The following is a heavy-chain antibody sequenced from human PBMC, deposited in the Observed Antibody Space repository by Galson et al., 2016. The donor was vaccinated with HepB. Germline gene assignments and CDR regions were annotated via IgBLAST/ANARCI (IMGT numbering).Heavy chain of an antibody. J-gene: IGHJ6*02. CDR3: ARDPMATRYYYYGMDV. V-gene: IGHV3-21*01. CDR2: IKNSNSDV. D-gene: IGHD5-24*01. CDR1: GFTFSTYT. Sequence: SLRLSCAASGFTFSTYTLNWVRQAPGKGLEWVSSIKNSNSDVYYEDSVKGRFTISRDNAENSLYLQMDSLTAEDTAMYYCARDPMATRYYYYGMDVWGQGTTVTVSS.